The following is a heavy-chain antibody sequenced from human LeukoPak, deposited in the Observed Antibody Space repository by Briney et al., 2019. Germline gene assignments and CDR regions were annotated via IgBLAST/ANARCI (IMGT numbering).Heavy chain of an antibody. CDR3: ARGYCSGGSCSPLDY. D-gene: IGHD2-15*01. V-gene: IGHV4-39*01. Sequence: PSETLSLTCTVSGGSISSSSYYWGWIRQPPGKGLEWIGSIYYSGSTYYNPPLKSRVTISVDTSKNQFSLKLSSVTAADTAVYYCARGYCSGGSCSPLDYWGQGTLVTVSS. J-gene: IGHJ4*02. CDR1: GGSISSSSYY. CDR2: IYYSGST.